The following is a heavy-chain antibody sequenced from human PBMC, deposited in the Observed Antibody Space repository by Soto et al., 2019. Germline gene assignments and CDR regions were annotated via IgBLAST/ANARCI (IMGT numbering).Heavy chain of an antibody. D-gene: IGHD2-2*01. CDR3: ARGYVVVPAAISYYYGMDV. Sequence: QVQLVQSGAEVKKPGSSVKVSCKASGGTFSSYAISWVRQAPGQGLEWMGGIIPIFGTANYAQKFQGRVTITADKSTSTAYMELSSLRSEDTAVYYCARGYVVVPAAISYYYGMDVWCQGTTVTVSS. CDR1: GGTFSSYA. CDR2: IIPIFGTA. J-gene: IGHJ6*02. V-gene: IGHV1-69*06.